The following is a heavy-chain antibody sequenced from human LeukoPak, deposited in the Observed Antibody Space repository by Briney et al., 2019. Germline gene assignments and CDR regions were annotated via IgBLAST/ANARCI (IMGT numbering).Heavy chain of an antibody. CDR1: GYTFTGYC. J-gene: IGHJ6*02. CDR3: ARDLRNDYYYYGMDV. CDR2: INPNSGGT. V-gene: IGHV1-2*02. D-gene: IGHD1-14*01. Sequence: ASVKVSCKASGYTFTGYCMHWVRQAPGQGLEWMGWINPNSGGTNYAQKFQGRVTMTRDTSISTAYMELSRLRSGDTAVYYCARDLRNDYYYYGMDVWGQGTTVTVSS.